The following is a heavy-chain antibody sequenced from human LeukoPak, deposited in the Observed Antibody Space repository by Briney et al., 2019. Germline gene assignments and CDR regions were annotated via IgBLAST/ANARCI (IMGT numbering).Heavy chain of an antibody. Sequence: PWRSLRLSCAASGFTFSSYGMHWVRQAPGKGLEWVAVIWYGGSNKYYADSVKGRFTISRDNSKNTLYLQMNSLRAEDTAVYYCAKHSSSQGAFDIWGQGTMVTVSS. CDR2: IWYGGSNK. J-gene: IGHJ3*02. CDR3: AKHSSSQGAFDI. D-gene: IGHD6-6*01. CDR1: GFTFSSYG. V-gene: IGHV3-30*18.